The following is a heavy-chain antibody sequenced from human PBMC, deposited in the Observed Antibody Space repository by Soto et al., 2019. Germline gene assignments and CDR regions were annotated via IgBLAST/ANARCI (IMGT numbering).Heavy chain of an antibody. CDR1: GFTFSSYA. CDR3: ARTGRSGYSPFDY. D-gene: IGHD3-3*01. Sequence: QVQLVESGGGVVQPGRSLRLSCAASGFTFSSYAMHWVRQAPGKGLEWVAVISYDGSNKYYADSVKGRFTISRDNSKLTLYLQMNSLRAEDTAVYYCARTGRSGYSPFDYWGPGTLVTVSS. V-gene: IGHV3-30-3*01. CDR2: ISYDGSNK. J-gene: IGHJ4*02.